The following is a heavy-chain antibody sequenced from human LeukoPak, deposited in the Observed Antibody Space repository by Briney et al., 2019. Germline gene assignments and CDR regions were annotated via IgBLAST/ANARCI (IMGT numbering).Heavy chain of an antibody. J-gene: IGHJ4*02. V-gene: IGHV1-69*13. Sequence: GASVKVSCKASGGTFSSYAISWVRQAPGQGREWRGGIIPILGTANYAQKFQGRVTITADESTSTAYMELSSLRSEDTAVYYCARTVSGYSYAFDYWGQGTLVTVSS. CDR3: ARTVSGYSYAFDY. D-gene: IGHD5-18*01. CDR2: IIPILGTA. CDR1: GGTFSSYA.